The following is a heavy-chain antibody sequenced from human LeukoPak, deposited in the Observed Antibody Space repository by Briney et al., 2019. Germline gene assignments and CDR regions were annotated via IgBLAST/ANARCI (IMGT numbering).Heavy chain of an antibody. CDR3: ARKRELDY. CDR2: VNHSGST. CDR1: GGSFSGYY. D-gene: IGHD1-26*01. J-gene: IGHJ4*02. V-gene: IGHV4-34*01. Sequence: NASETLSLTCAVYGGSFSGYYWSWIRQPPGKGLEWIGEVNHSGSTNYNPSLKSRVTISVDMSKNQFSLKLSSVTAADTAVYYCARKRELDYWGQGTLVTVSS.